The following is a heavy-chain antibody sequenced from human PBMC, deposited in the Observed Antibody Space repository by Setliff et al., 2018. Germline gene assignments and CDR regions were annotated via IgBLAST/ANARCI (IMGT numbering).Heavy chain of an antibody. Sequence: SVKVSCKASGYTFTSYDINWVRQATGQGLEWMGGILPLFGSATYARKFQGRVTITADESTSTTYMEVSSLTSEDTAEYFCARGPISGSGTYYGADWGQGTLVTVSS. V-gene: IGHV1-69*13. D-gene: IGHD3-10*01. J-gene: IGHJ4*02. CDR3: ARGPISGSGTYYGAD. CDR1: GYTFTSYD. CDR2: ILPLFGSA.